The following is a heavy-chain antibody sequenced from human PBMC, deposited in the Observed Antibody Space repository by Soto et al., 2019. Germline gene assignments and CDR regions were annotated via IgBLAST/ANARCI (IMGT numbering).Heavy chain of an antibody. CDR2: IYYTGST. D-gene: IGHD6-19*01. V-gene: IGHV4-59*08. CDR3: ARRAGAVPGRIDF. CDR1: GDSISSYY. Sequence: HVQLQESGPGLVKPSETLSLICTVSGDSISSYYWSWIRQPPGKGLEWIGFIYYTGSTNYNPSLKSRVPISVDTSKNQLSLKLSSVTAADTAVYYCARRAGAVPGRIDFWGQGTLVTVSS. J-gene: IGHJ4*02.